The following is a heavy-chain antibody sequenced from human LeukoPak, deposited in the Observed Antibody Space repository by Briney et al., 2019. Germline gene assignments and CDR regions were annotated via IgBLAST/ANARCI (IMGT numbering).Heavy chain of an antibody. CDR1: GYTFTSYY. Sequence: ASVKVSCKASGYTFTSYYMHWVRQAPGQGLEWMGIINPSGGSTSYAQKFQGRVTMTRDTSTSTVYMELRCLRSDDTAVYYCAREKPLYYDSSGYYPGDFDYWGQGTLVTVSS. CDR3: AREKPLYYDSSGYYPGDFDY. V-gene: IGHV1-46*01. D-gene: IGHD3-22*01. CDR2: INPSGGST. J-gene: IGHJ4*02.